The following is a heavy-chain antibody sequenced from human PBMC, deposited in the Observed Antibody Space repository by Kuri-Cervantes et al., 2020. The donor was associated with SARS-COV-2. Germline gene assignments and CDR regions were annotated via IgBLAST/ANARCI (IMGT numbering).Heavy chain of an antibody. J-gene: IGHJ4*02. CDR2: INPNSGGT. D-gene: IGHD6-6*01. V-gene: IGHV1-2*02. CDR3: ARVKDSSSSYFDY. Sequence: ASVKVSCKASGYTFTGYYMHWVRQAPGQGLEWMGWINPNSGGTNYAQKFQGRVTMTRDTSISTAYMELSSLRSEDTAVYYCARVKDSSSSYFDYWGQGTLVTVSS. CDR1: GYTFTGYY.